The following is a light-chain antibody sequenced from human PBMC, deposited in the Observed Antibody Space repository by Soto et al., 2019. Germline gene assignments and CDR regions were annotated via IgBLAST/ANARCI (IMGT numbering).Light chain of an antibody. Sequence: EVVLTQYPASPSLSPGERASLSCRASQSVGAQFAWYQQKPGQSPRLLIYGASNSTSGISARFSGSGSGTDFTLTITSLEPEDSAVYYCQQRNDWGSFGGGTRVEIK. CDR2: GAS. CDR1: QSVGAQ. J-gene: IGKJ4*01. CDR3: QQRNDWGS. V-gene: IGKV3-11*01.